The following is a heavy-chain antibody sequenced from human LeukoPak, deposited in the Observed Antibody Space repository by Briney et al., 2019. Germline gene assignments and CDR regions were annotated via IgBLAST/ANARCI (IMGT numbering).Heavy chain of an antibody. J-gene: IGHJ4*02. CDR1: GITFSSYA. Sequence: GGSLRLSCATSGITFSSYAMSWVRQAPGKGLEWVSAISGTGGSTYYADSVKGRFTISRDNAKNSLYLQMNSLRAEDTAVYYCASGVPSNWNDYWGQGTLVTVSS. V-gene: IGHV3-23*01. CDR2: ISGTGGST. CDR3: ASGVPSNWNDY. D-gene: IGHD1-1*01.